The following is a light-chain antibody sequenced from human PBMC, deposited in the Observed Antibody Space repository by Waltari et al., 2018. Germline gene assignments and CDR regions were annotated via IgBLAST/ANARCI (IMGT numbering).Light chain of an antibody. J-gene: IGKJ1*01. CDR2: AAS. V-gene: IGKV1-8*01. CDR1: QGISSY. Sequence: AIRITQSPSSLSASTGDRVTITCRASQGISSYLAWYQQKPGKAPKLLFYAASTLQSGVPSRFSGHGSGTDFTLTISCLQSEDFATYYCQKYYSYPPTFGQGTKVEIK. CDR3: QKYYSYPPT.